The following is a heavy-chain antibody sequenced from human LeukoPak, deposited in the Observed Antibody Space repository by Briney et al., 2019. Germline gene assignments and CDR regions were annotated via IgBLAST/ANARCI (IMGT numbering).Heavy chain of an antibody. CDR2: IYHSGST. Sequence: GSLRLSCAASGFTFSSYAMSWVRQPPGKGLEWIGEIYHSGSTNYNPSLKSRVTISVDKSKNQFSLKLSSVTAADTAVYYCARKTRVKYYYDSSGYYYVFDYWGQGTLVTVSS. V-gene: IGHV4-4*02. CDR1: GFTFSSYAM. CDR3: ARKTRVKYYYDSSGYYYVFDY. J-gene: IGHJ4*02. D-gene: IGHD3-22*01.